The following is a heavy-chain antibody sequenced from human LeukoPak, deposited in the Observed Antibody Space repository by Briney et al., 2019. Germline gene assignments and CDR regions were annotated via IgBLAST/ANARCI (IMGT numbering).Heavy chain of an antibody. D-gene: IGHD2-2*01. CDR1: GGTFSSYA. CDR3: ARLGCSSTSCYFDY. V-gene: IGHV1-69*04. Sequence: GSSVKVSCKASGGTFSSYAISWVRQAPGQGLEWMGRIIPIFGIANYAQKFQGRVTITADKSTSTAYMELSSLRSEDTAVYYCARLGCSSTSCYFDYWGQGTLVTVSS. J-gene: IGHJ4*02. CDR2: IIPIFGIA.